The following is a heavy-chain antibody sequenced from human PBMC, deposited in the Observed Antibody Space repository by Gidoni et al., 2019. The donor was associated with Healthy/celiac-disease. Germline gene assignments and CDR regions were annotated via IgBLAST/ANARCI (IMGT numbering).Heavy chain of an antibody. J-gene: IGHJ5*02. CDR3: ARVAVRGVIGGWFDP. D-gene: IGHD3-10*01. CDR1: GYTFTSYA. CDR2: INAGNGNT. Sequence: QVQLVQSGDEVKKPGASVQVSCKASGYTFTSYAMHWVRQAPGQRLEWMGGINAGNGNTKYSQKFQGRVTITRDTSASTAYMELSSLRSEDTAVYYCARVAVRGVIGGWFDPWGQGTLVTVSS. V-gene: IGHV1-3*01.